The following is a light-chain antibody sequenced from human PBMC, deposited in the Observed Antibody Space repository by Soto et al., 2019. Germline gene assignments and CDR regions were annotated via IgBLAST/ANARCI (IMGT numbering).Light chain of an antibody. CDR1: SSDVVVYNC. CDR2: DVT. Sequence: QSALTQPRSVAGSPGQGVTSSCTGSSSDVVVYNCVSWYQQQPGKSPKLLSYDVTIRTAGVSDRSSGSKSGNTPSLTIYCLHAEDDGHYYCCSYAGTYTFFVFGTGTKVTVL. J-gene: IGLJ1*01. V-gene: IGLV2-11*01. CDR3: CSYAGTYTFFV.